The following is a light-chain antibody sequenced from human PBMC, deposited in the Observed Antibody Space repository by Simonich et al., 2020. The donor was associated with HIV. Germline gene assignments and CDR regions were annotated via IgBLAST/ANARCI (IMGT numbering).Light chain of an antibody. V-gene: IGLV2-14*02. J-gene: IGLJ2*01. Sequence: QSALTQPASVSGSPGQSITISCTGTSSDVGSYNLVSWYQQHPGKAPKLMIYEGSKRPSGVSNRFSGSKAGNTASLDIPGVQGEDEAYYYWFLYTSSSTVVFGGGTKLTVL. CDR3: FLYTSSSTVV. CDR1: SSDVGSYNL. CDR2: EGS.